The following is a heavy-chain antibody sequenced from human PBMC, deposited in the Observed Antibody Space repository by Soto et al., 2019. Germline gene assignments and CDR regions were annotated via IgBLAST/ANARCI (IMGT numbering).Heavy chain of an antibody. CDR2: TYYRSKWYN. CDR1: GDSVSSNSAA. V-gene: IGHV6-1*01. J-gene: IGHJ6*02. D-gene: IGHD6-13*01. CDR3: ARDRAYSRTWPTRGYYYGMDV. Sequence: SQTLSLTCAISGDSVSSNSAAWNWIRQSPSRGLEWLGRTYYRSKWYNDYAVSVKSRITINPDTSKNQFSLQLNSVTHEDTAVYYCARDRAYSRTWPTRGYYYGMDVWGQGTKVTVS.